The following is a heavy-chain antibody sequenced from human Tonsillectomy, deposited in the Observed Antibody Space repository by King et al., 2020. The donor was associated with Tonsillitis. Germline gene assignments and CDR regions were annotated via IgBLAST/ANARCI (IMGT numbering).Heavy chain of an antibody. V-gene: IGHV3-9*01. Sequence: VQLVESGGGLVQPGRSLRLSCAASGFTFDDYAMHWVRQAPGKGLEWVSGISWNSGSIGYADSVKGRFTISRDNAKNSLYLQMNSLRAEDTAFYYCAKDRLYYSVSSFDYWGQGTLFTVSS. CDR1: GFTFDDYA. J-gene: IGHJ4*02. CDR3: AKDRLYYSVSSFDY. D-gene: IGHD3-10*01. CDR2: ISWNSGSI.